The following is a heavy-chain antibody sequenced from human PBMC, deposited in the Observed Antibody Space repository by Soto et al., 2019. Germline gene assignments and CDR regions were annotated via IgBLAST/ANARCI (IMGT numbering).Heavy chain of an antibody. CDR2: LTHSGGTK. CDR3: ARYLACSTSCRRNTRFGP. V-gene: IGHV3-30*03. J-gene: IGHJ5*02. CDR1: GFAFSTYA. Sequence: QVQLVESGGGVVQPGGSLRLSCAASGFAFSTYAMHWVRQAPGKGLEWVALLTHSGGTKYYADSVKGRFTISRDISKNTLYLQINSLRAEDTAAYYFARYLACSTSCRRNTRFGPWGQGTLVTVSS. D-gene: IGHD2-2*01.